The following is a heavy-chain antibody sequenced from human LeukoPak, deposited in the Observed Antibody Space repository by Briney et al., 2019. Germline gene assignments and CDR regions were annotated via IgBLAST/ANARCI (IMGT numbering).Heavy chain of an antibody. V-gene: IGHV3-33*01. Sequence: GGSLRLSCAASGFTFSTYGVHWVRQAPGKGLEWVSDIWYNGNTYYADSVKGRFTISRDNSKCTLYLQMNSLRAEDTAVYYCAREEGVDGTSGINNWGQGTLIIVSS. CDR3: AREEGVDGTSGINN. J-gene: IGHJ4*02. CDR1: GFTFSTYG. CDR2: IWYNGNT. D-gene: IGHD4-23*01.